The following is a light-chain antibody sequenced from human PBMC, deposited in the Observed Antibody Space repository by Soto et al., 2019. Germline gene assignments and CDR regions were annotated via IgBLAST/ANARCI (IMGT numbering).Light chain of an antibody. Sequence: QSALTQPASVSGSPGQSITISCTGTSSDVGGYNYVSWYQQHPGKAPKLMIYEVTKRPSGVPDRFSGSKSGNTASLTVSGLQTEDEADYYCSSYAGHNNYVFATGTKVTVL. V-gene: IGLV2-8*01. CDR3: SSYAGHNNYV. CDR2: EVT. CDR1: SSDVGGYNY. J-gene: IGLJ1*01.